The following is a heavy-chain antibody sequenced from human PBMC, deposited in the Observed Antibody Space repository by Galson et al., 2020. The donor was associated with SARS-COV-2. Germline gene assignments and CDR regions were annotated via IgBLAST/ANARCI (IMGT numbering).Heavy chain of an antibody. D-gene: IGHD4-4*01. V-gene: IGHV3-30*02. CDR1: GFTFSTYG. CDR3: ARRPGYINPNWFDP. Sequence: GGSLRLSCAASGFTFSTYGMHWVRQAPGKGLEWVAFIQFDGINKYYADSVKGRFTISRDNSKNTLYLQMNSLRAEDTAVYYCARRPGYINPNWFDPWGQGTLVTVSS. CDR2: IQFDGINK. J-gene: IGHJ5*02.